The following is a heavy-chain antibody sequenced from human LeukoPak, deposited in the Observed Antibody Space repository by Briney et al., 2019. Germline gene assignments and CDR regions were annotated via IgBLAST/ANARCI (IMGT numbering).Heavy chain of an antibody. J-gene: IGHJ1*01. Sequence: GGSLRLSCAASGFTFSAYGFHWVRQAPGKGLEWVTFIRFDGGKKNYADSVKGRFAISRDNFKNTVSLQLNSLRAEDTAMYYCAKDDDWGRFNHWGQGTLVTVSS. D-gene: IGHD3-16*01. CDR2: IRFDGGKK. V-gene: IGHV3-30*02. CDR1: GFTFSAYG. CDR3: AKDDDWGRFNH.